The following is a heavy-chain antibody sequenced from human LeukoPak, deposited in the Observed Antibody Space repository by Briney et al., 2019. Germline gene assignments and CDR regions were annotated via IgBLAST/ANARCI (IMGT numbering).Heavy chain of an antibody. Sequence: SETLSLTCTVSGGSISSYHWSWIRQPPGKGLECIGYISYSGSTNSNPSLESRVTMSPDTSKNQFSLRLSSVTAADTAVYYCARGRYSYGLYYFDYWGQGTLVTVSS. CDR3: ARGRYSYGLYYFDY. CDR2: ISYSGST. D-gene: IGHD5-18*01. CDR1: GGSISSYH. J-gene: IGHJ4*02. V-gene: IGHV4-59*01.